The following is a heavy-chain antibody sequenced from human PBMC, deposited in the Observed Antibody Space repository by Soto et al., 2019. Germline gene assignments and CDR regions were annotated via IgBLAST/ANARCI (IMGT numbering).Heavy chain of an antibody. Sequence: GGSLRLSCAASGFTFTNYAMNWVRQAPGKGLEWVSSISGNGDSTFYADSVKGRFTISRDNSKNTLYLQMNGLRVEDTAVYYCAKALIGGNGWYINFDCWGQGTLVTVSS. CDR1: GFTFTNYA. V-gene: IGHV3-23*01. CDR2: ISGNGDST. D-gene: IGHD6-19*01. CDR3: AKALIGGNGWYINFDC. J-gene: IGHJ4*02.